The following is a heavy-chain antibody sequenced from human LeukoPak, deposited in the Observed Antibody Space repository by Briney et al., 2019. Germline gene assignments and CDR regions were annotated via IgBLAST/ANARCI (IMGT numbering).Heavy chain of an antibody. D-gene: IGHD5-12*01. J-gene: IGHJ4*02. CDR2: INHSGST. V-gene: IGHV4-34*01. CDR1: GGSFSGYY. CDR3: ARGDYSGYGSFFDY. Sequence: SETLSLTCAVYGGSFSGYYGSWIRQPPGKGLEWIGEINHSGSTNYNPSLKSRVTISVDTSKNQFSLKLSSVTAADTAVYYCARGDYSGYGSFFDYWGQGTLVTVSS.